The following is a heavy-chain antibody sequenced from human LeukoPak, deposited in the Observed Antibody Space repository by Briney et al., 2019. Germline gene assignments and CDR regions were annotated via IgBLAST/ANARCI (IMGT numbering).Heavy chain of an antibody. J-gene: IGHJ5*02. CDR2: IYYTGST. CDR1: GDSISSGGYY. V-gene: IGHV4-31*03. D-gene: IGHD2-15*01. Sequence: PSQTLSLTCTVSGDSISSGGYYWSWIRQHPGVGLEWIGYIYYTGSTYYNPSLKSRLTLSVDTSKNQFFLKLSSVTAADTAVYCCARANFYCGGGNFLRSNWFDPWGQGTQVTVSS. CDR3: ARANFYCGGGNFLRSNWFDP.